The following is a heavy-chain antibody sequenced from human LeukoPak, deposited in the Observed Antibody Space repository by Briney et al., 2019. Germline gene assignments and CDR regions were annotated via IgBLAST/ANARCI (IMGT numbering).Heavy chain of an antibody. Sequence: GGSLRLSCAASGFTFSGSAMHWVRQASGKGLEWVGRIRSKANSYATAYAASVKGRFTISRDDSKNTAYLQMNSLKTEDTAVYYCTRHEYYYDSGRDYWGQGTLVTVSS. D-gene: IGHD3-10*01. CDR1: GFTFSGSA. CDR2: IRSKANSYAT. J-gene: IGHJ4*02. V-gene: IGHV3-73*01. CDR3: TRHEYYYDSGRDY.